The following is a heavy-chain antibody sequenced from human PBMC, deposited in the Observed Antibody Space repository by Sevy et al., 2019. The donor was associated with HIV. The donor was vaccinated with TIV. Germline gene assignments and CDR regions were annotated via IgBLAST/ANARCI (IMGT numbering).Heavy chain of an antibody. CDR3: ASWGGELPDDAFDI. CDR2: ISYDGSNK. V-gene: IGHV3-30-3*01. CDR1: GFTFSSYA. Sequence: GGSLRLSCAASGFTFSSYAMHWVRQAPGKGLEWVAVISYDGSNKYYADSVKGRFTISRDNSKNTLYLQMNSLRAEDTAVYYCASWGGELPDDAFDIWGQGTMVTVSS. D-gene: IGHD1-26*01. J-gene: IGHJ3*02.